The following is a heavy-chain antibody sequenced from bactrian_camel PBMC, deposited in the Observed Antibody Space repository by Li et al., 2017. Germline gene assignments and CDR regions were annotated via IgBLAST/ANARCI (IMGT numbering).Heavy chain of an antibody. CDR1: AYAYSGSC. D-gene: IGHD2*01. CDR2: QGYDGRT. V-gene: IGHV3S67*01. Sequence: DVQLVESGGGSAQAGGSLVLSCEASAYAYSGSCMGWVRQAAGKEREVVATQGYDGRTTYRGSVKGRFTVSRDNAKDTLHLTMNDLRPEDTGRYYCASDRRRHGPPSLRPGDYSVWGQGTQVTVS. CDR3: ASDRRRHGPPSLRPGDYSV. J-gene: IGHJ4*01.